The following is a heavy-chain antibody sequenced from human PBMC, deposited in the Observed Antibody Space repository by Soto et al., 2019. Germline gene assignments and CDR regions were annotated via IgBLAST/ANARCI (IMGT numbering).Heavy chain of an antibody. D-gene: IGHD3-22*01. V-gene: IGHV1-69*13. Sequence: ASVKVSCKASGGTFNSYGISWVRQAPGQGLEWMVGVIPIFCTANYAQKFQGRVTITADESTSTAYMELSSLRSEDTAVYYCASGLDYDRSQSYYFDYWGQGTLVTVSS. CDR2: VIPIFCTA. J-gene: IGHJ4*02. CDR1: GGTFNSYG. CDR3: ASGLDYDRSQSYYFDY.